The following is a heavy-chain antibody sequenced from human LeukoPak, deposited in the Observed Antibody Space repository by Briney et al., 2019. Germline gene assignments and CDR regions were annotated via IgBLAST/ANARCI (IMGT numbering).Heavy chain of an antibody. J-gene: IGHJ4*02. V-gene: IGHV4-61*08. D-gene: IGHD2-8*02. CDR2: IYSSGSS. CDR1: GGSITSGDYF. CDR3: ARGCVVSSGTGFDY. Sequence: SETLSLTCTVSGGSITSGDYFWSWIRQPPGKGLEWIGTIYSSGSSNYNPSLKSRVTMSVDTSKNQFSLELGSVTAADTAVYYCARGCVVSSGTGFDYWGQGTLVTVSS.